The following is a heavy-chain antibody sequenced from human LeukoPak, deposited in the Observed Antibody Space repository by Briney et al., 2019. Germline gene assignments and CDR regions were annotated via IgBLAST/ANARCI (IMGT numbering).Heavy chain of an antibody. CDR2: ISGSGGST. CDR3: ARDRKAVTGAFDY. D-gene: IGHD6-19*01. J-gene: IGHJ4*02. Sequence: PGGSLRLSCAASGFTFSSYAMSWVRQAPGKGLEWVSAISGSGGSTYYADSVKGRFIISRDNSKNTLYLQMNSLRADDTAVYYCARDRKAVTGAFDYWGQGTLVTVSS. V-gene: IGHV3-23*01. CDR1: GFTFSSYA.